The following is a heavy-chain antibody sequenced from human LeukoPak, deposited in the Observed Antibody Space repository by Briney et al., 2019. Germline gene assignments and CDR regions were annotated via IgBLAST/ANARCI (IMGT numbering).Heavy chain of an antibody. J-gene: IGHJ6*03. V-gene: IGHV3-20*04. Sequence: GGSLRLSCAASGFTFSDYYMSWVRQAPGKGLEWVSGIKWNGGSTGYADSVKGRFTISRDNAKNSLYLQMNSLRAEDTALYYCARNSGAGYYFYMDVWGKGTAVTVSS. D-gene: IGHD3-10*01. CDR2: IKWNGGST. CDR3: ARNSGAGYYFYMDV. CDR1: GFTFSDYY.